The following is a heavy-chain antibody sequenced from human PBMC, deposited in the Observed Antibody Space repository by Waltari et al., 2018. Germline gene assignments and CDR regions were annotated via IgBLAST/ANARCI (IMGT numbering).Heavy chain of an antibody. CDR1: GYSIKSVYY. V-gene: IGHV4-38-2*02. J-gene: IGHJ6*03. Sequence: QVRLQESGPRLVKPSETLSLTCTVSGYSIKSVYYWGWIRQPPGKGREWIGSVHRTGGTYYNPSLKSRVAMSIDTSKNQFSLELNSVTAADTAVYYCARDHLDDYYYVDVWGRGATVTVSS. CDR3: ARDHLDDYYYVDV. CDR2: VHRTGGT.